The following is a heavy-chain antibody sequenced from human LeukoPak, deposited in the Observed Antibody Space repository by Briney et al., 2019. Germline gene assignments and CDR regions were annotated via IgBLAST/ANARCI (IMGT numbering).Heavy chain of an antibody. CDR1: GYTFTGYY. Sequence: ASVKVSCKTSGYTFTGYYMHWVRQAPGQGLEWMGWINPNSGGTNYAQKFQGRVTMTRDTSISTAYMELSRLRSDDTAVYYCARWRGGYYYFDYWGQGTLVTVSS. V-gene: IGHV1-2*02. CDR2: INPNSGGT. CDR3: ARWRGGYYYFDY. D-gene: IGHD3-22*01. J-gene: IGHJ4*02.